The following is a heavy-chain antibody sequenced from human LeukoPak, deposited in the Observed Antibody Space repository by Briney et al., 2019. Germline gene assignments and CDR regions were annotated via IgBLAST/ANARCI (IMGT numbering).Heavy chain of an antibody. D-gene: IGHD2-2*01. CDR2: INWKSDKI. CDR3: AKDRYCTSSSCPIDY. V-gene: IGHV3-9*01. Sequence: GGSLRLSCAGSGYSFDEYAMHWVRQAPGKGLEWVSGINWKSDKIGYADSVKGRFTISRDNSKNSLYLQMNSLRVEDTALYYCAKDRYCTSSSCPIDYWGQGTMVTVSS. J-gene: IGHJ4*02. CDR1: GYSFDEYA.